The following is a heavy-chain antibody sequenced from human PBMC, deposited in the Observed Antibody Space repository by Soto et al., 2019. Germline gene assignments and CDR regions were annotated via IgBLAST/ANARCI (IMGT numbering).Heavy chain of an antibody. CDR3: ATRVDMVLDY. Sequence: QVQLQQWGAGLLKPSETLSLTCAVYGGSFSGYYWSWIRQPPGKGLEWIGEIYHSGSTNYNPSLKSRVTISVDKSKNQFSLKLSSVTAADTAVYYCATRVDMVLDYWGQGTLVTVSS. CDR2: IYHSGST. J-gene: IGHJ4*02. D-gene: IGHD5-12*01. V-gene: IGHV4-34*01. CDR1: GGSFSGYY.